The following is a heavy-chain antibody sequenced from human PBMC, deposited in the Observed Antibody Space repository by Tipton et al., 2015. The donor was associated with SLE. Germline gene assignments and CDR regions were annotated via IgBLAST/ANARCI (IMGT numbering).Heavy chain of an antibody. CDR1: GGSISSYY. D-gene: IGHD5-12*01. CDR2: IYYSGST. J-gene: IGHJ4*02. V-gene: IGHV4-59*08. Sequence: TLSLTCTVSGGSISSYYWSWIRQPPGKGLEWIGYIYYSGSTNYNPSLKSRVTISVDTSKNQFSLKLSSVTAAGTAVYYCARRLTRYSGYDYFDYWGQGTLVTVPS. CDR3: ARRLTRYSGYDYFDY.